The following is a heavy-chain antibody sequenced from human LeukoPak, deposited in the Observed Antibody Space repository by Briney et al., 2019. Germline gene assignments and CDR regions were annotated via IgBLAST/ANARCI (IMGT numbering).Heavy chain of an antibody. D-gene: IGHD1-26*01. CDR2: IYYSGST. CDR1: GGSISSGSYY. Sequence: SQTLSLTCTVSGGSISSGSYYWSWIRQPPGKGLEWIGYIYYSGSTNYNPSLKSRVTITVDTSKNQFSLKLSSVTAADTAVYYCARAVSGSYPNYYYYYMDVWGKGTTVTVSS. V-gene: IGHV4-61*01. CDR3: ARAVSGSYPNYYYYYMDV. J-gene: IGHJ6*03.